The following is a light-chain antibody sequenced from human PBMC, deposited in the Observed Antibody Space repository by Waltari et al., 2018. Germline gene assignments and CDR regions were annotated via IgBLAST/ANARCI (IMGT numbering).Light chain of an antibody. Sequence: QSALTQPPSASGSPGQSVTIPCTGTSRDVGGYNYVSWYQQHPGKAPKLMIYEVNQRPSGVPDRFSGSKSGSTASLTVSGLQAEDEADYYCSSYAGSNNFVVFGGGTKLTVL. CDR3: SSYAGSNNFVV. CDR2: EVN. CDR1: SRDVGGYNY. V-gene: IGLV2-8*01. J-gene: IGLJ2*01.